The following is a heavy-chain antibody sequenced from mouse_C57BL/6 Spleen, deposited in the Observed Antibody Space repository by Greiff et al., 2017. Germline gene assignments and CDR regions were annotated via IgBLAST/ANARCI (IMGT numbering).Heavy chain of an antibody. J-gene: IGHJ1*03. CDR3: VRQDYSGYFDV. V-gene: IGHV10-1*01. CDR2: IRSKSNNYAT. D-gene: IGHD1-1*01. Sequence: EVKVEESGGGLVQPKGSLKLSCAASGFSFNTYAMNWVRQAPGKGLEWVARIRSKSNNYATYYADSVKDRFTISRDDSESMLYLQMNNLKTEDTAMYYCVRQDYSGYFDVWGTGTTVTVSS. CDR1: GFSFNTYA.